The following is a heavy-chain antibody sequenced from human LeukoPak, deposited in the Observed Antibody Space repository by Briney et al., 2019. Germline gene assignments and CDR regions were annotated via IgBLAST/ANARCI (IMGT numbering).Heavy chain of an antibody. Sequence: PGGSLRLSCVGSGFMFNDYVMHWVRQVPGKGLEWVSGTSWNSDLIGYADSVKGRFTISRDNDRNTLHLQMNSLRVEDMAFYYCTKSPSFTLGGGYLDSWGQGSLVTVSS. J-gene: IGHJ4*02. CDR1: GFMFNDYV. CDR2: TSWNSDLI. V-gene: IGHV3-9*03. CDR3: TKSPSFTLGGGYLDS. D-gene: IGHD3-22*01.